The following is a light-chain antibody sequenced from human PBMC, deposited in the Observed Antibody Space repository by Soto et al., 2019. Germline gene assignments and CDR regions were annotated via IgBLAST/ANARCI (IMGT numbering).Light chain of an antibody. CDR2: AAS. V-gene: IGKV1-27*01. CDR1: QGISSY. J-gene: IGKJ1*01. CDR3: QTYTGAPWT. Sequence: DIQLTQSPSSLSASVGDRVTITCRASQGISSYLVWYQQKPGTVPKVLIFAASNLQTGVPSRFSGSGSGTEFTLTISSLQPEDVATYYCQTYTGAPWTFGQGTKVEIK.